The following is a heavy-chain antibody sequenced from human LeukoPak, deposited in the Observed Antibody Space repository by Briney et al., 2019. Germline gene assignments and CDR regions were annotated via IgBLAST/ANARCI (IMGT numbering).Heavy chain of an antibody. CDR3: VRGGKTSNYFDY. V-gene: IGHV3-74*01. J-gene: IGHJ4*02. Sequence: GGSLRLSCAASECTFSSYWMHWVRQAPGKGLVWVSRINSDVTLTTYADSVKGRFTISRDNAKNTLYLQMNSLRAEDTAVYYCVRGGKTSNYFDYWGQGNLVTVSS. CDR1: ECTFSSYW. CDR2: INSDVTLT.